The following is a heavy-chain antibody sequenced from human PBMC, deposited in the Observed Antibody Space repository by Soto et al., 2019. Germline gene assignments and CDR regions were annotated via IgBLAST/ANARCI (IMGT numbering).Heavy chain of an antibody. CDR1: GDSVSSFSHY. CDR2: VSYSGST. V-gene: IGHV4-39*01. CDR3: ARHDGPCGSGWYGVDY. J-gene: IGHJ4*02. D-gene: IGHD6-19*01. Sequence: QLQLQASGPGLVKPSETLSLTCTVSGDSVSSFSHYWGWIRQSPGKGLAWIGSVSYSGSTFYNSSLTRRAAISVDTCRRQCSLRVRSVTGADTAVSYCARHDGPCGSGWYGVDYWGQGTLVTVSS.